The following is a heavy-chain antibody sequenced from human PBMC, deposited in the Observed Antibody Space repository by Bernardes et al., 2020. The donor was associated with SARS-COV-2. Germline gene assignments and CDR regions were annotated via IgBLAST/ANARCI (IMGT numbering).Heavy chain of an antibody. J-gene: IGHJ4*02. CDR1: GGSISSSSYY. Sequence: SETLSLTCTVSGGSISSSSYYWGWIRQPPGKGLEWIGSIYYSGSTYYNPSLESRVTISVDTSKSQFSLKLSSVTAADTAVYYCARIFWSGSGVDYWGQGTLVTVSS. V-gene: IGHV4-39*01. CDR3: ARIFWSGSGVDY. D-gene: IGHD3-3*01. CDR2: IYYSGST.